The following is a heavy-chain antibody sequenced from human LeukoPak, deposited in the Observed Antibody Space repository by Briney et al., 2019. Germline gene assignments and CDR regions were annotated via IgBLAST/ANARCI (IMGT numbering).Heavy chain of an antibody. CDR3: ARGTGYSYLYYFDY. J-gene: IGHJ4*02. D-gene: IGHD5-18*01. Sequence: SETLSLTCTVSGGSISSYYWSWIRQPAGKGLEWIGYIYHSGSTYYNPSLKSRVTILVDRSKNQFSLKLSSVTAADTAVYYCARGTGYSYLYYFDYWGQGTLVTVSS. CDR2: IYHSGST. V-gene: IGHV4-59*12. CDR1: GGSISSYY.